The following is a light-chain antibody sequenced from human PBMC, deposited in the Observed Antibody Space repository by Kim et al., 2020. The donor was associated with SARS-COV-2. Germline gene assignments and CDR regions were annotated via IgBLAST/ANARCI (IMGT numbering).Light chain of an antibody. CDR1: SSNIGIIA. J-gene: IGLJ1*01. CDR3: AAWDDGLKGNV. CDR2: SND. V-gene: IGLV1-44*01. Sequence: GQRVTIAFSGSSSNIGIIAVNWYQQVPGTVPKLLLHSNDQRPSEVPGRFSGSKSGTSASLAISGLQSEDDAAYYCAAWDDGLKGNVFGTGTKVTVL.